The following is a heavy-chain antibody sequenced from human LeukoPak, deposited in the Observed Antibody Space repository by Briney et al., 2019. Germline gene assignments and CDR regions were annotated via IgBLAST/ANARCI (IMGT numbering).Heavy chain of an antibody. CDR1: GFTFSSYA. V-gene: IGHV3-23*01. CDR2: ISGPGGST. D-gene: IGHD3-10*01. Sequence: GGSLRLSCAASGFTFSSYAMSWVRQAPGKGLEWVSTISGPGGSTYYADSVKGRFIISRDKSKNTLYLQMNNLRDEDTAVYYCARDRSGGYYGSVDYWGQGTLVTVSS. J-gene: IGHJ4*02. CDR3: ARDRSGGYYGSVDY.